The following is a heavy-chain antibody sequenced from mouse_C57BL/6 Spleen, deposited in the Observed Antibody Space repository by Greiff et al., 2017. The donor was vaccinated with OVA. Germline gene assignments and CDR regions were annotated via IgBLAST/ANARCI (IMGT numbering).Heavy chain of an antibody. CDR1: GFTFSDYY. J-gene: IGHJ1*03. CDR2: INYDGSST. D-gene: IGHD2-3*01. CDR3: ARGGWLLRGDFDV. Sequence: EVKLVESEGGLVQPGSSMKLSCTASGFTFSDYYMAWVRQVPEKGLEWVANINYDGSSTYYLDSLKSRFIISRDNAKNILYLQMSSLKSEDTATYYCARGGWLLRGDFDVWGTGTTVTVSS. V-gene: IGHV5-16*01.